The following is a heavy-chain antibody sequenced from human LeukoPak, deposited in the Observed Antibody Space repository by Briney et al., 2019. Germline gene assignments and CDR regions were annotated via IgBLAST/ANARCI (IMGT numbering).Heavy chain of an antibody. CDR2: IKQDGSEK. V-gene: IGHV3-7*03. J-gene: IGHJ5*02. CDR1: GSTFSNYW. D-gene: IGHD3-3*01. CDR3: ARTYYDFWSGYLDP. Sequence: GGSLRLSCAASGSTFSNYWMSWVRQAPGKGLEWVANIKQDGSEKYYVDSVKGRFTISRDNAKNSLYLQMYSLRAEDTAVYYCARTYYDFWSGYLDPWGQGTLVTVSS.